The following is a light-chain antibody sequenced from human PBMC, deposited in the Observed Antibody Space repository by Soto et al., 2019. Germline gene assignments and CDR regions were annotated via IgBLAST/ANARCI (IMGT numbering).Light chain of an antibody. J-gene: IGKJ1*01. CDR1: HALXGW. CDR2: YRA. CDR3: QQYEKNTRT. Sequence: IRVTRSGSTLPGCVADRVTITGLARHALXGWLGWYQQKPGKAPKSLTYYRAILEPGGPSRLSGSGSGTAFTPPISGRQSEDLAAYYCQQYEKNTRTVGQGTKVDI. V-gene: IGKV1-5*01.